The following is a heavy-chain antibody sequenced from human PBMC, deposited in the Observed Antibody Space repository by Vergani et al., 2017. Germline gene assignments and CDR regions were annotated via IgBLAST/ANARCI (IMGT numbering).Heavy chain of an antibody. V-gene: IGHV1-69*13. CDR2: LIPIFGTA. J-gene: IGHJ3*02. Sequence: QVQLVQSGAEVKKPGSSVKVSCKASGGTFSSYAISWVRQAPGQGLEWMGRLIPIFGTANYAQKFQGRVTITADESTSTAYMELSSLRSEDTAVYYCARAYDILTGSDHDAFDIWGQGTMVTVSS. CDR3: ARAYDILTGSDHDAFDI. D-gene: IGHD3-9*01. CDR1: GGTFSSYA.